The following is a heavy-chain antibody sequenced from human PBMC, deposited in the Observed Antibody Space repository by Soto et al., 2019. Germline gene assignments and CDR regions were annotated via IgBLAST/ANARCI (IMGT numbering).Heavy chain of an antibody. D-gene: IGHD5-12*01. CDR2: IYYSGTT. V-gene: IGHV4-61*08. Sequence: PSETLSLTCTVSGGSISSGDYYWSWIRQPPGKGLEWIGYIYYSGTTNYNPSLKSRVTMSVDTSKNQFSLKLSSVTAADTAVYYCARENRDGYNGSPNSWFDPWGQGTLVTVSS. CDR1: GGSISSGDYY. CDR3: ARENRDGYNGSPNSWFDP. J-gene: IGHJ5*02.